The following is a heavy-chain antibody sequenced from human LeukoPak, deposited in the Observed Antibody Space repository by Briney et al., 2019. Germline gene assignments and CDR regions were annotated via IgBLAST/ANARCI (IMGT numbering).Heavy chain of an antibody. CDR2: IYYSGST. D-gene: IGHD6-19*01. J-gene: IGHJ4*02. Sequence: PSETLSLTCTVSGGSISSSSYYWGWVRQPPGKGLEWIGSIYYSGSTYYNPSLKSRVTISVDTSKNQFSLKLSSVTAADTAVYYCVLAVAGPEFDYWGQGTLVTVSS. CDR3: VLAVAGPEFDY. CDR1: GGSISSSSYY. V-gene: IGHV4-39*01.